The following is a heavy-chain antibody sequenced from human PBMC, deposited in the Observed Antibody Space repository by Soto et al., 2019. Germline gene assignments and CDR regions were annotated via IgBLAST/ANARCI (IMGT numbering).Heavy chain of an antibody. D-gene: IGHD6-19*01. CDR1: GVTFSSYA. V-gene: IGHV1-69*13. Sequence: SVKVSCKASGVTFSSYAISWVRQAPGQGLEWMGGIIPIFGTANYAQKLQGRVTITADESTSTAYMELSSLRSEVTAVYYCARVGIYSSGLITWGQGTLVTVSS. J-gene: IGHJ5*02. CDR2: IIPIFGTA. CDR3: ARVGIYSSGLIT.